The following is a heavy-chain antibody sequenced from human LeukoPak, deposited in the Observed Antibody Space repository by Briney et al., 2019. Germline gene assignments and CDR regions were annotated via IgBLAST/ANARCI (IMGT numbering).Heavy chain of an antibody. J-gene: IGHJ3*02. CDR1: GFTFSSYA. CDR3: ARVRRFGELLSAFDI. CDR2: ISGSGGST. Sequence: GGSLRLSCAASGFTFSSYAMSWVRQAPGKGLEWVSAISGSGGSTYYADSVKGRFTISRDNSKNTLYLQMNSLRAEDTAVYYCARVRRFGELLSAFDIWGQGTMVTVSS. D-gene: IGHD3-10*01. V-gene: IGHV3-23*01.